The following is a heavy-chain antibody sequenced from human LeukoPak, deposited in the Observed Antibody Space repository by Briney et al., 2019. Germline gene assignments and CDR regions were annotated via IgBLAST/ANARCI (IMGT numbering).Heavy chain of an antibody. J-gene: IGHJ5*02. Sequence: ASVKVSCKTSRGTFSSYAITWVRQAPGQGLEWMGGIIPIFGTPNYAQKFQGRVTITADESTSTAYMELSSLRSEDTAVYYCARDRPGRYCSSRSCFTASPLDPWGQGTLVIVSS. CDR2: IIPIFGTP. CDR3: ARDRPGRYCSSRSCFTASPLDP. D-gene: IGHD2-2*02. V-gene: IGHV1-69*13. CDR1: RGTFSSYA.